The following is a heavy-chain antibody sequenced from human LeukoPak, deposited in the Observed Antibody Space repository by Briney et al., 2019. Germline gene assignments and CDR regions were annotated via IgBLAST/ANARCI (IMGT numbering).Heavy chain of an antibody. V-gene: IGHV4-59*01. CDR3: ARSNAKGGWFDP. D-gene: IGHD3-16*01. J-gene: IGHJ5*02. CDR2: IYYSGST. Sequence: SETLSLTCTVSGGSISSYYWSWIRQPPGKGLEWIGYIYYSGSTNYNPSLKSRVTISVDTSKNQFSLKPSSVTAADTAVYYCARSNAKGGWFDPWGQGTLVTVSS. CDR1: GGSISSYY.